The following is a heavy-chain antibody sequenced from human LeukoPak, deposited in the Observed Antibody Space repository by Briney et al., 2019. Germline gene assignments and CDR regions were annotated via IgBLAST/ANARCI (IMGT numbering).Heavy chain of an antibody. Sequence: GGSLRLSCAASGFTFSSYSMNWVRQAPGKGLEWASSISSSSSYIYYADSVKGRFTISRDNAKNSLYLQMNSLRAEDTAVYYCARAGTTIFGVVNYYFDYWGQGTLVTVSS. CDR3: ARAGTTIFGVVNYYFDY. D-gene: IGHD3-3*01. J-gene: IGHJ4*02. CDR2: ISSSSSYI. CDR1: GFTFSSYS. V-gene: IGHV3-21*01.